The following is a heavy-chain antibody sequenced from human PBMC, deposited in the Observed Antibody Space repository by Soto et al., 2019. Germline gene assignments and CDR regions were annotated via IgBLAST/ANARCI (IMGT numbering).Heavy chain of an antibody. Sequence: ASVKVSCKASGYTFTSTWMHWVRQAPGQGLEWMGITNPYGGAATYAEKFQGRVTVSRDNANNSLYLQMNNLRIEDTALYYCTRVHFSHWGYLDSWGQGTQVTVS. J-gene: IGHJ5*01. D-gene: IGHD7-27*01. CDR1: GYTFTSTW. CDR2: TNPYGGAA. V-gene: IGHV1-46*01. CDR3: TRVHFSHWGYLDS.